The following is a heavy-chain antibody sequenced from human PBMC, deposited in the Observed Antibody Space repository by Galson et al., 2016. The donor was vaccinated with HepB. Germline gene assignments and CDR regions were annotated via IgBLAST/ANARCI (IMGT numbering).Heavy chain of an antibody. CDR2: ITWNSGRI. D-gene: IGHD6-6*01. J-gene: IGHJ3*01. CDR3: AKDLAASIGSREPGDAFDF. V-gene: IGHV3-9*01. Sequence: SLRLSCAASGFTFHDYAIHWVRQAPGKGLEWVSGITWNSGRIAYADSVKGRFTISRDNAKNSVYLQTSSLTTDDTATYFCAKDLAASIGSREPGDAFDFWGQGTTVIVST. CDR1: GFTFHDYA.